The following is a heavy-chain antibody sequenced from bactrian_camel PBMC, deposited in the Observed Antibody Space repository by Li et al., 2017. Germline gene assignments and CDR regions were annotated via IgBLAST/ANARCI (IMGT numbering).Heavy chain of an antibody. CDR1: GYTRARWC. V-gene: IGHV3S55*01. Sequence: HVQPVESGGGSVEAGGSLRLSCVAEGYTRARWCMAWFRQVPGKEREGIASLDSDRTTMYADSVRGRFTVSQDNANNTLFLQMNSLKPEDTGMYYCAADRYCRGGLVLHVAGYNYWGQGTQVTVS. CDR2: LDSDRTT. CDR3: AADRYCRGGLVLHVAGYNY. D-gene: IGHD7*01. J-gene: IGHJ4*01.